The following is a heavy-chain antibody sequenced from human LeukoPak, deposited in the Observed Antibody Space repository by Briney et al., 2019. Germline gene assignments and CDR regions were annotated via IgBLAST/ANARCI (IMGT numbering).Heavy chain of an antibody. CDR3: ARILEGDDY. V-gene: IGHV3-48*02. J-gene: IGHJ4*02. CDR1: GFTFSRYN. D-gene: IGHD3-16*01. CDR2: ISSGSSTI. Sequence: GGSLRLSCAASGFTFSRYNMNWVRQAPGKGLEWVSYISSGSSTIYYADSVKGRFTISRDNAMNSLYLQMNSLRDEDTAVYYCARILEGDDYWGLGTLVTVSS.